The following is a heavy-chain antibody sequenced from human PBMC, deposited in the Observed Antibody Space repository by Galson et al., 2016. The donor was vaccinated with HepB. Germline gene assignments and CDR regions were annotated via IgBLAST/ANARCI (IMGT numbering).Heavy chain of an antibody. CDR1: GFTFSNAW. CDR2: SKSKADGGTT. Sequence: SLRLSCAASGFTFSNAWMSWVRQAPGKGLEWVGRSKSKADGGTTDHAELVKGRFTISRDDSKNTLYLQMNSLKTEDTAVYYCTTIAPAANLDYWGQGTLVTVSS. D-gene: IGHD2-2*01. J-gene: IGHJ4*02. V-gene: IGHV3-15*01. CDR3: TTIAPAANLDY.